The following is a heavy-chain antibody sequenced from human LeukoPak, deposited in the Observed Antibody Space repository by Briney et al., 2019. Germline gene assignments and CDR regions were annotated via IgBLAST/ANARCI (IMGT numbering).Heavy chain of an antibody. Sequence: PGGSLRLSCAASGFTFSSYSMNWVRQAPGKGLEWVSSISSSSSYIYYADSVKGRFTISRDNAKNSLYLQMNSLRAEDTAVYYCARDHGSGSYYPPNWYYYGMGVWGQGTTVTVSS. CDR2: ISSSSSYI. CDR3: ARDHGSGSYYPPNWYYYGMGV. V-gene: IGHV3-21*01. CDR1: GFTFSSYS. D-gene: IGHD3-10*01. J-gene: IGHJ6*02.